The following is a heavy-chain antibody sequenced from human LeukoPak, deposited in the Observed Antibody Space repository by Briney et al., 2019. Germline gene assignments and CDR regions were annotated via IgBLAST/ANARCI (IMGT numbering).Heavy chain of an antibody. D-gene: IGHD3-22*01. J-gene: IGHJ4*02. CDR3: AKDKGGYFYYFDY. CDR2: ISWNSGSI. CDR1: GFTFDDYG. V-gene: IGHV3-9*03. Sequence: PGGSLRLSCAASGFTFDDYGMSWVRQAPGKGLEWVSGISWNSGSIGYADSVKGRFTISRDNAKNSLYLQMNSLRAEDMALYYCAKDKGGYFYYFDYWGQGTLVTVSS.